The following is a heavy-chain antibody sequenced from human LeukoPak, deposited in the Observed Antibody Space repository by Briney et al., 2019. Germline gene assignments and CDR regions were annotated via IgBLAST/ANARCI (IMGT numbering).Heavy chain of an antibody. CDR1: GGSISSGGYY. V-gene: IGHV4-31*03. D-gene: IGHD4/OR15-4a*01. J-gene: IGHJ4*02. Sequence: PSETLSLTCTVSGGSISSGGYYWSWIRQHPGKGLEWIGYIYYSGSTDYNPSLKSRFTMSVDTSKNQFSLKLSSVTAADTAVYYCARDDYPAVWGQGTLVTVSS. CDR2: IYYSGST. CDR3: ARDDYPAV.